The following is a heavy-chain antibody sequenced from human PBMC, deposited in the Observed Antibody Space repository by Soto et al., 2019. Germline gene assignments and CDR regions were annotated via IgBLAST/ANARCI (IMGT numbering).Heavy chain of an antibody. J-gene: IGHJ4*02. V-gene: IGHV2-5*02. CDR1: GFSLSTYHMG. CDR2: IYWDDDK. D-gene: IGHD4-17*01. CDR3: AHAGDYVLLTFDL. Sequence: QITLKESGPTLVSPAQTLTLTCDYSGFSLSTYHMGVAWIRQPPGKALEWLALIYWDDDKPYSPSLKDRLAITKDTTSNQVVPTITNKDPGDSATYFCAHAGDYVLLTFDLWGPVTLVTISS.